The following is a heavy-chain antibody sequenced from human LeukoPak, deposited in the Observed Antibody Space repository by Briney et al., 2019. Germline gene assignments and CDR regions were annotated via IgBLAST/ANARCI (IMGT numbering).Heavy chain of an antibody. J-gene: IGHJ4*02. CDR1: GFTFETYW. CDR3: ARDEPTVTTGPPVGS. V-gene: IGHV3-74*01. D-gene: IGHD4-17*01. Sequence: GGSLRLSCAASGFTFETYWMHRVRQAPGKGLVWVSCINGYGTTTNYADSVKGRFTISRDNAKNTLYLQMNSLRVEDTAVYYCARDEPTVTTGPPVGSWGQGTLVTVSS. CDR2: INGYGTTT.